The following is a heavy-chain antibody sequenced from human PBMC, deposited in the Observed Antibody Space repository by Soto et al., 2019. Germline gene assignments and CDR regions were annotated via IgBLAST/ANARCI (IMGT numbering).Heavy chain of an antibody. CDR2: INPNSCGT. CDR3: AREFDFGYTGMGAFDI. Sequence: ASVKVSCKASGYTFTGYYMHWVRQAPGQGLEWMGWINPNSCGTNYAQKFQGWVTMTRDTSISTAYMELSRLRSDDTDVYYCAREFDFGYTGMGAFDIWGQGTMVTVSS. CDR1: GYTFTGYY. V-gene: IGHV1-2*04. D-gene: IGHD1-26*01. J-gene: IGHJ3*02.